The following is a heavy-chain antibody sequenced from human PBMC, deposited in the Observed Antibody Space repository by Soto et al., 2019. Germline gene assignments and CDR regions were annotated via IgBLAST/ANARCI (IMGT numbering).Heavy chain of an antibody. CDR2: FDPEDGET. CDR3: ATHVGSGSYYKKGYYYYYGMDV. CDR1: GYTLTELS. J-gene: IGHJ6*02. V-gene: IGHV1-24*01. Sequence: ASVKVSCNVSGYTLTELSMHLVRQAPGKGLEWMGGFDPEDGETIYAQKFQGRVTMTEDTSTDTAYMELSSLRSEDTAVYYCATHVGSGSYYKKGYYYYYGMDVWGQGTTVTVSS. D-gene: IGHD3-10*01.